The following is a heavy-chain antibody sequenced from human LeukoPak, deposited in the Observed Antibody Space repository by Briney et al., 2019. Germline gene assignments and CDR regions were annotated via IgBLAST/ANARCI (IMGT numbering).Heavy chain of an antibody. V-gene: IGHV4-4*09. CDR2: IYTSGST. CDR3: ARLCSSTSCYYTDV. Sequence: SETLSLTCTVSGGSISSYYWSWIRQPPGKGLEWIGYIYTSGSTNYNPYLKSRVTISVDTSKNQFSLKLSSVTAADTAVYYCARLCSSTSCYYTDVWGKGTTVTVSS. D-gene: IGHD2-2*01. CDR1: GGSISSYY. J-gene: IGHJ6*03.